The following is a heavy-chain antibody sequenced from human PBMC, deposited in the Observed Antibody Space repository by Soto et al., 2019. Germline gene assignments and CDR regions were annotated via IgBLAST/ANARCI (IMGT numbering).Heavy chain of an antibody. CDR3: ARDHDRVGSGWYWNSFEP. CDR2: IYYSGST. J-gene: IGHJ5*02. D-gene: IGHD6-19*01. V-gene: IGHV4-59*01. CDR1: GGSISRYY. Sequence: SEALSLTCTVSGGSISRYYRSWIRQPPGKGLEWVGYIYYSGSTNYNPSLKNRVTISVDTSKNQFSPKLSSLTAADTAVYYCARDHDRVGSGWYWNSFEPWGQGTRVTVSS.